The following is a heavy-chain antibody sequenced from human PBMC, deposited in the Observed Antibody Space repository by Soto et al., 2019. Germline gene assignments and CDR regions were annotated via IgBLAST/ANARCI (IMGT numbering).Heavy chain of an antibody. CDR1: GYTFTSYG. D-gene: IGHD1-26*01. V-gene: IGHV1-18*01. J-gene: IGHJ3*02. CDR2: ISANNGNT. CDR3: ARDMATIVGAPDAAFDI. Sequence: ASVKVSCKASGYTFTSYGISWVRQAPGQGLERMGWISANNGNTNYAQKHQGRVTMTTDTSTSTAYMELRSLISDDTAVYYCARDMATIVGAPDAAFDIWGQGTMVTV.